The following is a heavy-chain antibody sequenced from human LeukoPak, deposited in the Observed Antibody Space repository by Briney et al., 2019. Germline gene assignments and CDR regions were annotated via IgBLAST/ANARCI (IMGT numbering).Heavy chain of an antibody. V-gene: IGHV3-23*01. D-gene: IGHD3-16*01. Sequence: GGSLRLSCAASGFTFSSYAMNWVRQAPGKGLEWVSTISNSGESTYYADSVKGRFTISRDNSKNTLFLQMNSLRAEDTAVYYCARDGFGGAFDIWGQGTMVTVSS. CDR1: GFTFSSYA. J-gene: IGHJ3*02. CDR2: ISNSGEST. CDR3: ARDGFGGAFDI.